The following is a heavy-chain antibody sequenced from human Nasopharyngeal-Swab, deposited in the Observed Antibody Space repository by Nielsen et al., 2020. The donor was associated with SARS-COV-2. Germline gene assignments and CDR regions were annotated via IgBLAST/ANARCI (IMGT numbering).Heavy chain of an antibody. V-gene: IGHV3-13*01. CDR1: GFTFSSYD. D-gene: IGHD3-3*01. J-gene: IGHJ6*03. CDR2: IGTEGDT. Sequence: GGSLRLSCAASGFTFSSYDMHWVRQVTVKGLEGVSSIGTEGDTHYPDSVKGRFTISRENAKSSLYLQMNIVRAEDTGVYYCARARGINLGLGVVGDMDVWGKGTTVTVSS. CDR3: ARARGINLGLGVVGDMDV.